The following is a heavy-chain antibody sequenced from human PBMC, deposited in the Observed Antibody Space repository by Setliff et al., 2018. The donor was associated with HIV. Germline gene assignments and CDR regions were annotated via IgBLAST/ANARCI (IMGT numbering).Heavy chain of an antibody. CDR2: ISNYNGNT. V-gene: IGHV1-18*01. D-gene: IGHD6-19*01. CDR3: ARKYTGGPLDY. CDR1: GYTFTSYG. Sequence: ASVKVSCKASGYTFTSYGITWVRQAPGQGLEWMGWISNYNGNTHYAQKLQGRVSMTTDTSTSTPYMELRSLRSDDTAMYYCARKYTGGPLDYWGQGTLVTVSS. J-gene: IGHJ4*02.